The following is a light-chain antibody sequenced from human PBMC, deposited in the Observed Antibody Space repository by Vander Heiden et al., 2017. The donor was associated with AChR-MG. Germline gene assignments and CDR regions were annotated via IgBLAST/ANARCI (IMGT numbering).Light chain of an antibody. V-gene: IGKV2-28*01. CDR3: MQAQQTLGIT. J-gene: IGKJ3*01. Sequence: DIVMTQSPSSLPVSPGEPASISCRSSQSLLTRNACNYLESYLQKPGQSPQILIYLGSNRASGVPERFSGSGSGTDFTLKISRVEAEDVGVYYCMQAQQTLGITFGPGTKVDIK. CDR2: LGS. CDR1: QSLLTRNACNY.